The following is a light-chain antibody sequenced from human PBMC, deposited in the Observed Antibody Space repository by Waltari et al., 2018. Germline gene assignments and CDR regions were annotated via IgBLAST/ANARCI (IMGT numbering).Light chain of an antibody. CDR2: EVN. Sequence: QSALTQPPSASGSPGQSVTISCTGTSSDVGGYDYVSWYQQHPGKAPKLMLYEVNKRPSGVPDRCSGSKSGNTASLTVSGLQAEDEADYYCSSYAGSTLMFGGGTKLTVL. V-gene: IGLV2-8*01. CDR3: SSYAGSTLM. J-gene: IGLJ3*02. CDR1: SSDVGGYDY.